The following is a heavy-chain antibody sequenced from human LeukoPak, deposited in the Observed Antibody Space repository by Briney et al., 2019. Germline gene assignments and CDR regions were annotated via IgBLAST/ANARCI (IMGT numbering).Heavy chain of an antibody. V-gene: IGHV7-4-1*02. CDR2: INTNTGNP. D-gene: IGHD5-24*01. J-gene: IGHJ4*02. CDR1: GYTFTSYG. Sequence: ASVKVSCKASGYTFTSYGISWVRQAPGQGLEWMGWINTNTGNPTYAQGFTGWFVFSLNTSVSTAYLQISSLKAEDTAVYYCARSPRGPFDYWGQGTLVTVSS. CDR3: ARSPRGPFDY.